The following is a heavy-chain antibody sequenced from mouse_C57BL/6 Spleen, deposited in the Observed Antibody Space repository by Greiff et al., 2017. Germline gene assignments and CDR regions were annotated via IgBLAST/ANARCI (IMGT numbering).Heavy chain of an antibody. D-gene: IGHD2-1*01. Sequence: QVQLQQSGAELVKPGASVKMSCKASGYTFTSYWITWVKQRPGQGLEWIGDIYPGSGSTNYNEKFKSKATLTVDTSSSTAYMQLSSLTSEDSAVYDCAGYYYGNNYYAMDYWGQGTSVTVSS. CDR1: GYTFTSYW. CDR2: IYPGSGST. V-gene: IGHV1-55*01. J-gene: IGHJ4*01. CDR3: AGYYYGNNYYAMDY.